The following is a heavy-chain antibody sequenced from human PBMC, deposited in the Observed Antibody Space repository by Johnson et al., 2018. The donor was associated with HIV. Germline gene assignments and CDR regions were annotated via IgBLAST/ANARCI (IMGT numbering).Heavy chain of an antibody. CDR1: GFIFSNAW. V-gene: IGHV3-15*01. Sequence: VQLVESGGGMVKPGGSLRLSCAASGFIFSNAWMSWVRQAPGKGLEWVGRIKSKTDGGTTDYAAPVKGRFTISRDDSKNTLYLQMNSLRAEDTAVYYCAKDAFDIWGQGTMVTVSS. CDR3: AKDAFDI. CDR2: IKSKTDGGTT. J-gene: IGHJ3*02.